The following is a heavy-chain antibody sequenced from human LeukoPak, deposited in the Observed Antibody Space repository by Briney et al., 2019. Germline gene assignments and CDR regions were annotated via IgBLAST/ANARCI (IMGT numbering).Heavy chain of an antibody. CDR2: IYYSGST. CDR1: GGSISTSYYY. V-gene: IGHV4-39*07. D-gene: IGHD6-19*01. CDR3: ARKQWVPYYFDY. J-gene: IGHJ4*02. Sequence: SETLSLTCTVSGGSISTSYYYWGWIRQPPGKGLEWIGSIYYSGSTYYNPSLKSRVTISVDTSKNQFSLKLSSVIAADTAIYYCARKQWVPYYFDYWGQGTLVTVSS.